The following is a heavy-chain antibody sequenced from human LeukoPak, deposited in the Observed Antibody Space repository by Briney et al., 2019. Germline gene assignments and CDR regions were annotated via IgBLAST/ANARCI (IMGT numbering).Heavy chain of an antibody. CDR2: INTDGSST. D-gene: IGHD2-2*01. CDR1: GFTFSSYW. Sequence: GGSLRLSCAASGFTFSSYWMNWVRQAPGKGLVWFSRINTDGSSTSYVDSVKGRFTISRDDAKNTLYLQMNSLRAEDTAVYYCARRGVPTALYYFDSWGQGTLVTVSS. CDR3: ARRGVPTALYYFDS. V-gene: IGHV3-74*01. J-gene: IGHJ4*02.